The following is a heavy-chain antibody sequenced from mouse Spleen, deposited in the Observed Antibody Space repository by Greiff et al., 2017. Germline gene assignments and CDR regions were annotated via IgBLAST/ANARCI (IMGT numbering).Heavy chain of an antibody. Sequence: VQLQQPGAELVMPGASVKMSCKASGYTFTDYWMHWVKQRPGQGLEWIGAIDTSDSYTSYNQKFKGKATLTVDESSSTAYMQLSSLTSEDSAVYYCARSLLRYPAWFAYWGQGTLVTVSA. CDR2: IDTSDSYT. D-gene: IGHD1-1*01. CDR3: ARSLLRYPAWFAY. J-gene: IGHJ3*01. CDR1: GYTFTDYW. V-gene: IGHV1-69*01.